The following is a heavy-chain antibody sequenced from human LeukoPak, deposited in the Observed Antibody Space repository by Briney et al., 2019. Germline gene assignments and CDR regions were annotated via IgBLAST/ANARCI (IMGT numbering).Heavy chain of an antibody. J-gene: IGHJ4*02. V-gene: IGHV4-4*09. Sequence: PSETPSLTCTVSDDSISDYYWSWIRQPPGNGLEWIGYIYTRGTTNYNPSLKSRVTMSADTSKNQFSLKLDSVTAADTAVYYCARSRPAPKEFDHWGQGTLVTVSS. CDR3: ARSRPAPKEFDH. D-gene: IGHD2-2*01. CDR2: IYTRGTT. CDR1: DDSISDYY.